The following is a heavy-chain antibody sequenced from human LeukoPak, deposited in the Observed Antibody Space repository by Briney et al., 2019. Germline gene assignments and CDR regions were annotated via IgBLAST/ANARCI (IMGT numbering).Heavy chain of an antibody. J-gene: IGHJ4*02. CDR2: ISTSSDYK. D-gene: IGHD3-10*01. CDR1: GFTFSSYI. V-gene: IGHV3-21*01. CDR3: ARRGDYGSGSYFDY. Sequence: KTGGSLRLSCAASGFTFSSYIMNWVRQAPGKGLEWVSSISTSSDYKFYADSVKGRFTISRDNAKNSLYLQMNSLRAEDTAVYYCARRGDYGSGSYFDYWGQGTLVTVSS.